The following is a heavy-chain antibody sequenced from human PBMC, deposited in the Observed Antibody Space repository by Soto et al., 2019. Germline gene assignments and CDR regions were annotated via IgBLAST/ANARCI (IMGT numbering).Heavy chain of an antibody. V-gene: IGHV3-23*01. D-gene: IGHD3-10*01. Sequence: EVHLLESGGGLVQPGGSLRLSCAASGFTFISYAMNWVRQAPGKGLQWVSAISGGGDATFYADSVKGRFTISRDNSRNTVTLQMNSLGADDTAVYYCARKVPGSTTRPDYWYFDLWGRGNLVTVSS. CDR1: GFTFISYA. CDR3: ARKVPGSTTRPDYWYFDL. CDR2: ISGGGDAT. J-gene: IGHJ2*01.